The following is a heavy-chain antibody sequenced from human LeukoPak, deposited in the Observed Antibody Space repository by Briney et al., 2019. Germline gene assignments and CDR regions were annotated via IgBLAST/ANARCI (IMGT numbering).Heavy chain of an antibody. Sequence: PSETLSLTCTVSGYSISSGYYWGWIRQPPGKGLEWIGSIYHSGSTYYNPSLKSRVTISVDTSKNQFSLKLSSVTAADTAVYYCAKKYCTISCHEHPWGQGTLVTVSS. J-gene: IGHJ5*02. V-gene: IGHV4-38-2*02. CDR1: GYSISSGYY. CDR2: IYHSGST. D-gene: IGHD2-8*01. CDR3: AKKYCTISCHEHP.